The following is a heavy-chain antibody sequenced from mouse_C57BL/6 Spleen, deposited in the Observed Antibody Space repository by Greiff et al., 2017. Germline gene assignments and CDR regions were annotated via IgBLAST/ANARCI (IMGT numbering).Heavy chain of an antibody. J-gene: IGHJ2*01. CDR1: GYTFTG. D-gene: IGHD1-1*01. V-gene: IGHV1-9*01. CDR3: VYYYGSSPYYFDY. CDR2: ILPGSGST. Sequence: VQLVESGAELMKPGASVKLSCKATGYTFTGHGLEWIGEILPGSGSTNYNEKFKGKATFTADTSSNTAYMQLSSLTTEDSAIYYCVYYYGSSPYYFDYWGQGTTLTVSS.